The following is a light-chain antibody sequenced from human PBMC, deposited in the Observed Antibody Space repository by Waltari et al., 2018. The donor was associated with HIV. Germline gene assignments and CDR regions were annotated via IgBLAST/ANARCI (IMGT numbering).Light chain of an antibody. V-gene: IGLV2-23*02. CDR3: CAYAGSTTYVI. CDR1: SSDVGGYNL. J-gene: IGLJ2*01. Sequence: QSALTQPASVSGSPGQSITISCPGTSSDVGGYNLVSWYQQHPGKAPKLMIYEVSKRPSGVSNRFSGSKSGNTASLTISGFQAEDEADYYCCAYAGSTTYVIFGGGTKLTVL. CDR2: EVS.